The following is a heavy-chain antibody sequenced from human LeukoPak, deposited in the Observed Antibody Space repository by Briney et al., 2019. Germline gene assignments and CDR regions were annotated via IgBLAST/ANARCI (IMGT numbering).Heavy chain of an antibody. Sequence: GASVKVSCKASGYTFNSYSINWVRQALGQGLEWMGSINAYNGNTNYAQKVQGRVTMTTDTSTSTAYMELRSLRSDDTALYYCARDGFRGPSDYWGQGTLVTVSS. V-gene: IGHV1-18*04. D-gene: IGHD3-16*01. CDR1: GYTFNSYS. CDR3: ARDGFRGPSDY. J-gene: IGHJ4*02. CDR2: INAYNGNT.